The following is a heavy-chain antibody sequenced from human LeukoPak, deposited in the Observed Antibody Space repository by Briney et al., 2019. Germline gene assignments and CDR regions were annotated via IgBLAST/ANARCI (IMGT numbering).Heavy chain of an antibody. CDR1: GYTFSSYG. V-gene: IGHV3-13*01. D-gene: IGHD2-2*01. CDR3: ARSCSSTSCYFPDAFDI. J-gene: IGHJ3*02. Sequence: GGSLRLSCAASGYTFSSYGMHWVRQATGKGLEWVSAIGTAGDTYYPGSVKGRFTISRENAKNSLYLQMNSLRAGDTAVYYCARSCSSTSCYFPDAFDIWGQGTMVTVSS. CDR2: IGTAGDT.